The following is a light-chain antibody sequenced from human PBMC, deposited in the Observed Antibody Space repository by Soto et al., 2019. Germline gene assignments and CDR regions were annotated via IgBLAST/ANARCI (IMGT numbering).Light chain of an antibody. Sequence: QPVLTQPPSASGTPGQRVTISCSGSRSNIGSNYVYWYQQLPGTAPKLLIYRNNQRPSGVPDRFSGSKSGTSASLAISGLRSEDEADYYCAAWDDSLSGQVFGTGTKLTVL. J-gene: IGLJ1*01. V-gene: IGLV1-47*01. CDR3: AAWDDSLSGQV. CDR2: RNN. CDR1: RSNIGSNY.